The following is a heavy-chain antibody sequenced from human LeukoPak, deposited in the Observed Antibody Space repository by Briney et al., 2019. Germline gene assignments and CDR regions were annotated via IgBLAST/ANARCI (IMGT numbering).Heavy chain of an antibody. D-gene: IGHD4-23*01. J-gene: IGHJ4*02. CDR2: IFSDGSI. V-gene: IGHV3-53*01. CDR3: VAGVNPVIPNDY. CDR1: RFTVSSNY. Sequence: GGSLRPSCVVSRFTVSSNYMSSGRQAPGERLERVSVIFSDGSIYYADSVKGRFTIYRDTCDNTMYLRMYSLRAHRTPVYFCVAGVNPVIPNDYWGQGTLVTVSS.